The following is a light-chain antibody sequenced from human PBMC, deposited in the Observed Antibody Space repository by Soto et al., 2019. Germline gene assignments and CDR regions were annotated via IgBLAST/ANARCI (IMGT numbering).Light chain of an antibody. Sequence: DIVMTQSPDSLTVSLGERATINCKSSQSLLYSSNNKNYLAWYQQKPGQPPKLLIYWASARESGVPDRFSGSGSGKDLTLTISSLQAEDVAVYCCQQYYSSPWTFGQGTKVDTK. CDR3: QQYYSSPWT. CDR2: WAS. V-gene: IGKV4-1*01. CDR1: QSLLYSSNNKNY. J-gene: IGKJ1*01.